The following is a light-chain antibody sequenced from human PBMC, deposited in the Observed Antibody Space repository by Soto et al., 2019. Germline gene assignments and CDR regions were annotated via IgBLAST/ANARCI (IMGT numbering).Light chain of an antibody. CDR2: DAS. Sequence: EIVLAQSPATRSWSTRERAPISCRASQSVSIYLAWYQQKPGQAPRLLIYDASNRATGIPARFSGSGSGTEFTLTISSLQPDDFATYYCQQYNSYSTFGQGTKVDI. V-gene: IGKV3-11*01. CDR3: QQYNSYST. CDR1: QSVSIY. J-gene: IGKJ1*01.